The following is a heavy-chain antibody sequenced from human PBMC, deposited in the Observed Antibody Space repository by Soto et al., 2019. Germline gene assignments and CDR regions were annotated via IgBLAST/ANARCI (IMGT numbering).Heavy chain of an antibody. V-gene: IGHV3-23*01. CDR3: ARDMVRGVRRSGMDV. J-gene: IGHJ6*02. D-gene: IGHD3-10*01. Sequence: EVQLLESGGGLVQPGGSLRLSCAASGFTFSSYAMSWVRQAPGTGLEWVSGISGSGGTTYYADSVKGRFTISRDNSKNTLYLQMNSLRAEDTAVYYCARDMVRGVRRSGMDVWGQGTTVTVSS. CDR2: ISGSGGTT. CDR1: GFTFSSYA.